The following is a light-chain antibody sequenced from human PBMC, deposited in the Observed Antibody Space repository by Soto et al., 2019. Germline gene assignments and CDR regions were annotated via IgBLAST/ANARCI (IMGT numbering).Light chain of an antibody. J-gene: IGKJ5*01. CDR1: QDISVY. CDR3: QKFNTAPLT. Sequence: DIPMTQSPSSLSASVGDRVTITCRASQDISVYLAWYQQKPGKVPKLLIYSASTLQSGVPSRFSGSGSGTDFTLTIRSLQPEDVATYYCQKFNTAPLTFGQVTRLEIK. V-gene: IGKV1-27*01. CDR2: SAS.